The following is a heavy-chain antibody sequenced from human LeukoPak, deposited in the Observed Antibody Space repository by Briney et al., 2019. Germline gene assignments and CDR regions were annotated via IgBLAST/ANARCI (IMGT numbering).Heavy chain of an antibody. V-gene: IGHV3-20*04. J-gene: IGHJ4*02. CDR1: GFTFDDYG. CDR2: INWSGGNT. D-gene: IGHD6-13*01. CDR3: ARDPSPMAAAGYFDY. Sequence: PGGSLRLSCAASGFTFDDYGMSWVRQAPGKGLEWVSGINWSGGNTGYADSVKGRFTISRDNAKNSLYLQMNSLRAEDTAVYYCARDPSPMAAAGYFDYWGQGTLVTVSS.